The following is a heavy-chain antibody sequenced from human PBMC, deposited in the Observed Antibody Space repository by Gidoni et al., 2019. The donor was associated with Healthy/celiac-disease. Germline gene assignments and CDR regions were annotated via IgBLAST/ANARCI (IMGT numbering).Heavy chain of an antibody. J-gene: IGHJ4*02. CDR1: GFTFGDYA. D-gene: IGHD6-13*01. CDR2: IRSKAYGGTT. CDR3: TREGSHSSSWYDY. Sequence: TASGFTFGDYAMSWFRQAPGKGLEWVGFIRSKAYGGTTEYAASVKGRFTISRDDSKSIAYLQMNSLKTEDTAVYYCTREGSHSSSWYDYWGQGTLVTVSS. V-gene: IGHV3-49*03.